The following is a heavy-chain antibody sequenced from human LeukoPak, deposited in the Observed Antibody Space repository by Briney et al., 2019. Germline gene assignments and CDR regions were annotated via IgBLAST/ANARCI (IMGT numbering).Heavy chain of an antibody. J-gene: IGHJ4*02. V-gene: IGHV3-23*01. D-gene: IGHD1-26*01. Sequence: GGSLRLSCAASGFTFSSYAMSWVRQAPGKGLEWVSAISGSGGSTYYADSVKGRFTISRDNSENTLYLQMNSLRAEDTAVYYCAKSGSSGSYYLFDYWGQGTLVTVSS. CDR2: ISGSGGST. CDR3: AKSGSSGSYYLFDY. CDR1: GFTFSSYA.